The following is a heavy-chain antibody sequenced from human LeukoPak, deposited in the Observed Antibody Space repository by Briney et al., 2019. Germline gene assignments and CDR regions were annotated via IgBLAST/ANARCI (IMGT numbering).Heavy chain of an antibody. CDR3: AKHSGASGGAFDI. CDR2: IFYDGTS. V-gene: IGHV4-59*08. CDR1: GDSVSTYY. J-gene: IGHJ3*02. Sequence: SETLSLTCTVSGDSVSTYYWSWVRQPPRKRLEWIGYIFYDGTSNHNPPLKSRVAISLDTAKNQISLRLSSVTATDTAVYYCAKHSGASGGAFDIWGPGTMVTVSS. D-gene: IGHD6-25*01.